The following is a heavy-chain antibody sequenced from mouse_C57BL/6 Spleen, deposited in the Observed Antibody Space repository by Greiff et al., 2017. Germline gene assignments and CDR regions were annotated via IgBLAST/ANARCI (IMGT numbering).Heavy chain of an antibody. Sequence: VQLQQSGAELVKPGASVKLSCTASGFNIKDYYMHWVKQRTEQGLEWIGRIDPEDGETKYAPNFQGKATIPADTSSNTAYLQLSSLTSEDTAFYYCVSYGSSHGLDYWGQGTTLTVSS. CDR2: IDPEDGET. V-gene: IGHV14-2*01. CDR3: VSYGSSHGLDY. CDR1: GFNIKDYY. D-gene: IGHD1-1*01. J-gene: IGHJ2*01.